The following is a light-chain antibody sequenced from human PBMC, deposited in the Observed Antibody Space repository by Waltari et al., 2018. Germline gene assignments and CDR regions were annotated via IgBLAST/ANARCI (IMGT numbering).Light chain of an antibody. Sequence: QSVLTQPPSVSAAAGQRVTISCSGTDSDIGRNFVSWYQRVPGTAPRLLTYENTGRPSGVPDRFSGSKSGTSATLDIAGLQTGDEAQYYYATWESGLSLFGGGTTLTVL. CDR1: DSDIGRNF. V-gene: IGLV1-51*02. J-gene: IGLJ3*02. CDR3: ATWESGLSL. CDR2: ENT.